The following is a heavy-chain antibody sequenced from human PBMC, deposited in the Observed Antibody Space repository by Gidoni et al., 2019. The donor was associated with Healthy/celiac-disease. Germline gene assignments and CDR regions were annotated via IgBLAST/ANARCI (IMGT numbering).Heavy chain of an antibody. J-gene: IGHJ6*02. Sequence: QVQLVQSGAEVKKPGTSVKVSCQASGGTFSSYAISWVRQAPGQGLEWMGGIIPIFGTANYAQKFQGRVTITADKSTSTAYMELSSLRSEDTAVYYCAGDVVGAFYYGMDVWGQGTTVTVSS. V-gene: IGHV1-69*06. CDR3: AGDVVGAFYYGMDV. CDR2: IIPIFGTA. CDR1: GGTFSSYA. D-gene: IGHD1-26*01.